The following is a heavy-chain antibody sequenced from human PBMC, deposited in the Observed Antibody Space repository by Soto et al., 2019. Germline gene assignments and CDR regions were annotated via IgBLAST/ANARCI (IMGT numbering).Heavy chain of an antibody. D-gene: IGHD4-17*01. J-gene: IGHJ4*02. Sequence: QLVESGGGLVQPGGSLRLSCAASGFIFSSYWMSWVRQAPGKGLEWVANVKQDGSEKYYVDSVMGRFTISRDNAKHSLYLQMNSLRADDTAVYYCARDLRGYGYLGDWGQGTLVTVSS. CDR2: VKQDGSEK. CDR1: GFIFSSYW. CDR3: ARDLRGYGYLGD. V-gene: IGHV3-7*01.